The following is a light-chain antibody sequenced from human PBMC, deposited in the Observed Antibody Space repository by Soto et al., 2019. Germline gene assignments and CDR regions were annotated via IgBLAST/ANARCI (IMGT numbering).Light chain of an antibody. J-gene: IGKJ5*01. CDR1: QSVSSSY. CDR2: GAS. CDR3: QQYGSLPIT. Sequence: EVVLTQSPGTLSLSPGERATLSCRASQSVSSSYLAWYQQKPGQAPRLLIYGASIRATDIPDRFSGSGSGTDFTLTISRLKPEDFAVYYCQQYGSLPITFGQGTRLEIK. V-gene: IGKV3-20*01.